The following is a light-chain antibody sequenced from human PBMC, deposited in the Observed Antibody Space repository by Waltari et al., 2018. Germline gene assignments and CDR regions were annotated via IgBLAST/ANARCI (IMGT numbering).Light chain of an antibody. J-gene: IGKJ1*01. V-gene: IGKV1-16*02. CDR3: QHYNSYPLT. CDR2: AAY. CDR1: HGISND. Sequence: DIQMTQSPSPLSAAVGDRVTITCRASHGISNDLAWFQQKPGKAPQSLIYAAYSLQSGVPSKFSGSGSGTDFTLTISSLQPEDVATYYCQHYNSYPLTFGQGTKVEIK.